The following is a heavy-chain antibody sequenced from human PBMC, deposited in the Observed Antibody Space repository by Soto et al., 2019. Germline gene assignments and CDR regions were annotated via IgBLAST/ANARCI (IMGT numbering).Heavy chain of an antibody. V-gene: IGHV3-23*01. CDR1: GFTFSSYA. Sequence: GGSLRLSCAASGFTFSSYAMSWVRQAPGKGLEWASAISGSGGSTYYADSVKGRFTISRDNSKNTLYLQMNSLRAEDTAVYYCAKDRATMIVVVTTSFDYWGQGTLVTSPQ. D-gene: IGHD3-22*01. CDR3: AKDRATMIVVVTTSFDY. J-gene: IGHJ4*02. CDR2: ISGSGGST.